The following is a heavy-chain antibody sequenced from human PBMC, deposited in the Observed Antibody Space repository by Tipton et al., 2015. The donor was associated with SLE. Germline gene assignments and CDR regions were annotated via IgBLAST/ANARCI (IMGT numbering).Heavy chain of an antibody. J-gene: IGHJ5*02. CDR1: GFTFSSYA. Sequence: SLRLSCAASGFTFSSYAMSWVRQAPGKGLEWVSVIYSGGSTYYADSVKGRFTISRDNSKNTLYLQMNSLRAEDTAVYYCATPRGNSVRYASWGQGTLVTVSS. CDR2: IYSGGST. D-gene: IGHD4-23*01. V-gene: IGHV3-23*03. CDR3: ATPRGNSVRYAS.